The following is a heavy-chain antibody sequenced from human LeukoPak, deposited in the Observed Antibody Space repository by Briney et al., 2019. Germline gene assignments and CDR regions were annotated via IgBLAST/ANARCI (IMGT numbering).Heavy chain of an antibody. V-gene: IGHV3-23*01. CDR1: GFTFSTYA. CDR2: ISGSGGST. J-gene: IGHJ6*02. Sequence: GGSLRLSCAASGFTFSTYAMSWVRQAPGKGLEWVSTISGSGGSTYYADSVKGRFTISRDNSKNPLYLQMNSLRAEDTALYYCASREGFGELDYPRYYYYGMDVWGQGTTVTVSS. CDR3: ASREGFGELDYPRYYYYGMDV. D-gene: IGHD3-10*01.